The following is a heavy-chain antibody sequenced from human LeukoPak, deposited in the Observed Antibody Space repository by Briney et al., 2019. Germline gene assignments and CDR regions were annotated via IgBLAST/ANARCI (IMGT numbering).Heavy chain of an antibody. CDR2: ISYDGSDK. J-gene: IGHJ4*02. V-gene: IGHV3-30*03. D-gene: IGHD3-10*01. Sequence: GGSLRLSCAASGFTFSSYGMHWVRQAPGKGLEWVAVISYDGSDKYYVDSVKGRFTISKDNSKNTVYLQMNSLRAEDTAVYYCARLLWFGESFDYWGQGTLVTVSS. CDR3: ARLLWFGESFDY. CDR1: GFTFSSYG.